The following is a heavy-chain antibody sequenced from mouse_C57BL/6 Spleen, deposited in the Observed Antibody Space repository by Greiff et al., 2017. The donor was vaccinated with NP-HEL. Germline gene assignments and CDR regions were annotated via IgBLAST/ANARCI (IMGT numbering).Heavy chain of an antibody. CDR1: GFNIKDDY. CDR2: IDPENGDT. V-gene: IGHV14-4*01. CDR3: TPFSAH. Sequence: EVKLMESGAELVRPGASVKLSCTASGFNIKDDYMHWVKQRPEQGLEWIGWIDPENGDTEYASKFQGKATITADTSSNTAYLQLSSLTSEDTAVYYSTPFSAHWGQGTLVTVSA. J-gene: IGHJ3*01.